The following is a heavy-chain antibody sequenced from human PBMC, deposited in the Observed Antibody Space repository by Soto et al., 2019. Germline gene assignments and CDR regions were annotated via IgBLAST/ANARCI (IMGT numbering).Heavy chain of an antibody. CDR3: ARYTTYDAFDI. J-gene: IGHJ3*02. Sequence: QVQLVQSGAEVQKPGSSVKVSCKASGGTFSSYTISWVRQAPGQGLEWMGRIIPILGIANYAQKFQGRVTITADKSTSTAYMELSSLRSEDTAVYYCARYTTYDAFDIWGQGTMVTVSS. D-gene: IGHD1-26*01. CDR1: GGTFSSYT. V-gene: IGHV1-69*02. CDR2: IIPILGIA.